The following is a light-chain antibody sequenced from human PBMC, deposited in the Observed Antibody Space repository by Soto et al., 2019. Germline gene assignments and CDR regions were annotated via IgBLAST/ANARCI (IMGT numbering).Light chain of an antibody. CDR3: QQYNSYWT. Sequence: DIQMTQSPSTLSASVGDRVTITCRASQSIRSWLAWYQQKPGKAPKLLIYKASSLDSGVPSRFNGSGSGTEFTLTISRLQPDDFAPYYCQQYNSYWTFGQGTKVEIK. J-gene: IGKJ1*01. V-gene: IGKV1-5*03. CDR2: KAS. CDR1: QSIRSW.